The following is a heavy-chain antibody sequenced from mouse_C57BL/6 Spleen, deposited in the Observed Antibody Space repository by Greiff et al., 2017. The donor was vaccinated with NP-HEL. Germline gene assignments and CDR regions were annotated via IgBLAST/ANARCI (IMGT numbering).Heavy chain of an antibody. V-gene: IGHV1-61*01. CDR1: GYTFTSYW. J-gene: IGHJ1*03. Sequence: QVQLKQPGAELVRPGSSVKLSCKASGYTFTSYWMDWVKQRPGQGLEWIGNIYPSDSETHYNQKFKDKATLTVDKSSSTAYMQLSSLTSEDSAVYYCAREGTTVVATRWYFDVWGTGTTVTVSS. D-gene: IGHD1-1*01. CDR2: IYPSDSET. CDR3: AREGTTVVATRWYFDV.